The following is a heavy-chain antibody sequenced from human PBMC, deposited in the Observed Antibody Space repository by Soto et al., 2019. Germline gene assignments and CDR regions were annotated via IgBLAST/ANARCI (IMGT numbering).Heavy chain of an antibody. D-gene: IGHD3-22*01. J-gene: IGHJ4*02. CDR2: ISSSSSYI. Sequence: PGGSLRLSCAASGFTFSSYSMNWVRQAPGKGLEWVSSISSSSSYIYYADSVKGRFTISRDNAKNSLYLQMNSLRAEDTAVYYCARGSAYYYDSSGYYFYFDYWGQGTLVTVSS. V-gene: IGHV3-21*01. CDR1: GFTFSSYS. CDR3: ARGSAYYYDSSGYYFYFDY.